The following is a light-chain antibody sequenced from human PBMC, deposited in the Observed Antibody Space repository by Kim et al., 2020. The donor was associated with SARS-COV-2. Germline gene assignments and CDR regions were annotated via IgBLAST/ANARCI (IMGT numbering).Light chain of an antibody. CDR3: LLSYSGARV. J-gene: IGLJ2*01. Sequence: TDTIPCASSTGAVTRGHYPYWCPQKPAQAPRTLIYDTTNKHSWTPARFSGSLLGGKAALTLSGAQPEDEAEYYCLLSYSGARVFGGGTQLTVL. CDR1: TGAVTRGHY. CDR2: DTT. V-gene: IGLV7-46*01.